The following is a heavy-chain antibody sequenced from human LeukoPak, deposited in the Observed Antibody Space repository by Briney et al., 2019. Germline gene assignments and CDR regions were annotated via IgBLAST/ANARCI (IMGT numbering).Heavy chain of an antibody. CDR1: GGSISSYN. CDR2: SFYSGNT. J-gene: IGHJ4*02. V-gene: IGHV4-59*12. CDR3: ASGDKSGCFDH. D-gene: IGHD3-9*01. Sequence: PSETLSLTCTASGGSISSYNWNWIRQPPGKGLEWIGYSFYSGNTNYNPSLKSRVTISVDTSKNQFSLKLSSVTAADTAVYYCASGDKSGCFDHWGQGSLVTVSS.